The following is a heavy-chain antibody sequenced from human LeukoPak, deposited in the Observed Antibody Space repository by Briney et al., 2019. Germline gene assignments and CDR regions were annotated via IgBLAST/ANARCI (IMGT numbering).Heavy chain of an antibody. CDR3: AKAGVGRELI. D-gene: IGHD1-7*01. CDR1: GFTFSSYA. J-gene: IGHJ3*02. CDR2: ISYDGSNK. V-gene: IGHV3-30-3*01. Sequence: GGSLRLSCAASGFTFSSYAMHWVRQAPGKGLEWVAVISYDGSNKYYADSVKGRFTISRDNSKNTLYLQMNSLRAEDTAVYYCAKAGVGRELIGGQGTMVTVSS.